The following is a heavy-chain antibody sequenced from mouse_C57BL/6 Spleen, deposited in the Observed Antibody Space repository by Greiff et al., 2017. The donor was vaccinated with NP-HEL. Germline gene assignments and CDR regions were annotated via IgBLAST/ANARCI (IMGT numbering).Heavy chain of an antibody. CDR3: AINYYGSSGTC. V-gene: IGHV1-42*01. CDR2: INPSTGGT. Sequence: EVQLKQSGPELVKPGASVKISCKASGYSFTGYYMNWVKQSPEKSLEWIGEINPSTGGTTYNQKFKAKATLTVDKSSSTAYMQLKSLTSEDSAVYYCAINYYGSSGTCWGQGTTLTVSS. J-gene: IGHJ2*01. D-gene: IGHD1-1*01. CDR1: GYSFTGYY.